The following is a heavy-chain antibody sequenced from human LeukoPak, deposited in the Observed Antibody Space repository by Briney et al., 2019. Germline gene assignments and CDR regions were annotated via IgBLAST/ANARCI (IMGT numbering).Heavy chain of an antibody. Sequence: SETLSLTCTVSGGSISSYYWSWIRQPAGKGLEWIGRIYAGGSTKYNPSLKSRVTMSVDTSKNQFSLKLNSVTAADTAVYYCARDLGYSGYEWANGYDYWGQGTLVTVSS. CDR2: IYAGGST. J-gene: IGHJ4*02. CDR3: ARDLGYSGYEWANGYDY. D-gene: IGHD5-12*01. CDR1: GGSISSYY. V-gene: IGHV4-4*07.